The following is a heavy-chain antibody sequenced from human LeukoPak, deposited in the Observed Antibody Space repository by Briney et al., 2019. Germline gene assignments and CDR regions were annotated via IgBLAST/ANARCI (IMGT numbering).Heavy chain of an antibody. V-gene: IGHV3-30*02. CDR2: IRYDGSNK. Sequence: GGSLRLSCASSGFTFSSYGMHWVRQAPGKGLEWVAFIRYDGSNKYYADSVKGRFTISRDNSKNTLYLQMNSLRAEDTAVYYCAKVVAAAGTFDYWGQGTLVTVSS. CDR3: AKVVAAAGTFDY. J-gene: IGHJ4*02. D-gene: IGHD6-13*01. CDR1: GFTFSSYG.